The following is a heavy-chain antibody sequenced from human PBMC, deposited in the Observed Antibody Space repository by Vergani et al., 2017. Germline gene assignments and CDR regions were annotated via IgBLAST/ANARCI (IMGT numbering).Heavy chain of an antibody. CDR3: ASERRDGYNPFDT. J-gene: IGHJ4*02. D-gene: IGHD5-24*01. Sequence: QLQLQESGPGLVKPSETLSLTCTVSGGSISSSTYYWGWIRQPPGKGLEWLGSVYYSGSTYYNPSLKSRVTISVDTSKNQFSLKLNSVTAADTALYYCASERRDGYNPFDTWGQGTLVTVSS. V-gene: IGHV4-39*01. CDR1: GGSISSSTYY. CDR2: VYYSGST.